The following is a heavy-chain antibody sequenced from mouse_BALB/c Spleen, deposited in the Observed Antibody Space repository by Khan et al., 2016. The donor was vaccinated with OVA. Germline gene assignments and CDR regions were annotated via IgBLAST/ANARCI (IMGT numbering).Heavy chain of an antibody. V-gene: IGHV1S137*01. Sequence: QVQLKQSGPELVRPGVSVKISCKGTGYTFTDYAMYWVKQSHAESLEWIGLISTYSGNTNYNQKFKGKATMTVDKSSTTAYMELARLTSEDSAMSYCARPAYDGYYDYWGQGTTLTVSS. CDR1: GYTFTDYA. CDR3: ARPAYDGYYDY. CDR2: ISTYSGNT. D-gene: IGHD2-3*01. J-gene: IGHJ2*01.